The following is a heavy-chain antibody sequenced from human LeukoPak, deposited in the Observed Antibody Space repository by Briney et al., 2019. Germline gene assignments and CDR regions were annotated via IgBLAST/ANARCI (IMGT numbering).Heavy chain of an antibody. D-gene: IGHD2-21*02. CDR2: IYYSGST. J-gene: IGHJ5*02. Sequence: SQTLSLTCTVSGVSISSGGYSWSWLRQHPGKGLEWIGYIYYSGSTYYNPSLKSRVTISVDTSKNQFSLKLSSVTAADTAVYYCARGAGGDPPPGWFDPWGQGTLVTVSS. V-gene: IGHV4-31*03. CDR3: ARGAGGDPPPGWFDP. CDR1: GVSISSGGYS.